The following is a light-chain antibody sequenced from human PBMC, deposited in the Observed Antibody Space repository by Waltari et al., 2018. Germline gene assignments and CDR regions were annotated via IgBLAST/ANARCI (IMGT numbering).Light chain of an antibody. CDR2: GAS. V-gene: IGKV3-20*01. CDR1: QGVSRA. CDR3: QHYVSLPAT. Sequence: EIVLTQSPGSLSSSPGVRVTLSCRASQGVSRALAWYQQKPGQAPRLLIFGASNRATGIPDRFSGSGSETDFSLTISRLEPEDFAVYYCQHYVSLPATFGPGTKVEIK. J-gene: IGKJ1*01.